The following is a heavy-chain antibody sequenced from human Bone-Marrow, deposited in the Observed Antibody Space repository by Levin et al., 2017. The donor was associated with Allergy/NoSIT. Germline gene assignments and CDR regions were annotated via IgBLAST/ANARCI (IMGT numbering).Heavy chain of an antibody. CDR2: IFYSGNT. D-gene: IGHD3-10*01. Sequence: SQTLSLTCTVSGDSISNSYWSWIRQSPGKGLEWIGHIFYSGNTNYNPSLKSRVTISEDTSKNQFSLNMRSVTAADTAVYYCARGGEVGAEFDYWGQGTLVIVSS. CDR1: GDSISNSY. J-gene: IGHJ4*02. CDR3: ARGGEVGAEFDY. V-gene: IGHV4-59*01.